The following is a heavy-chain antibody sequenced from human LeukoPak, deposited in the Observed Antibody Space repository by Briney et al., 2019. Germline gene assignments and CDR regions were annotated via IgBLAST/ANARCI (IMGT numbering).Heavy chain of an antibody. Sequence: GASVKVSCKASGYTFTGYYMHWVRQAPGQGLEWMGWINPNSGGTNYAQKFQGRVTMTRDTSISTAYMELSRLRSGDTAVYYCARPGYYDSSGYYYSPFDYWGQGTLVTVSS. D-gene: IGHD3-22*01. J-gene: IGHJ4*02. CDR2: INPNSGGT. CDR1: GYTFTGYY. V-gene: IGHV1-2*02. CDR3: ARPGYYDSSGYYYSPFDY.